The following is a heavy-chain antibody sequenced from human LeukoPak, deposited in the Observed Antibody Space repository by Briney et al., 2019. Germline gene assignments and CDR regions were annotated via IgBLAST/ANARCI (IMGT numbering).Heavy chain of an antibody. J-gene: IGHJ4*02. V-gene: IGHV1-69*13. D-gene: IGHD3-3*01. Sequence: SSVKVSCKASGGTFSSYAISWVRQAPGQGLEWMGGIIPIFGTANYAQKFQGRVTITADESTSTAYMELSSLRSEDTAVYYCASFVLRFLEWSEYYFDYWGQGTLVTVSS. CDR2: IIPIFGTA. CDR1: GGTFSSYA. CDR3: ASFVLRFLEWSEYYFDY.